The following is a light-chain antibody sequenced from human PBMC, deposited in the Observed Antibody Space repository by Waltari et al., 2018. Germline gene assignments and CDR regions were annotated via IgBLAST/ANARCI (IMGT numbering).Light chain of an antibody. CDR2: SSY. J-gene: IGLJ3*02. V-gene: IGLV1-44*01. Sequence: QSVLTQPPSASATPGQRVTISCSGSNSNIEYKTVNLYQQLPGTAPKPLIYSSYQRPSGVPDRFSGSKSGTSASLAISGLRSEDEADYYCAAWDDSLNAWVFGGGTELTVL. CDR3: AAWDDSLNAWV. CDR1: NSNIEYKT.